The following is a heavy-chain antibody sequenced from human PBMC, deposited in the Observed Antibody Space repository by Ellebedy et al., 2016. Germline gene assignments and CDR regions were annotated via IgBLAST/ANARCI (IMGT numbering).Heavy chain of an antibody. V-gene: IGHV3-21*01. Sequence: GESLKISCAASGFTFSSYSMNWVRQAPGKGLEWVSSISSSSSYIYYADSVKGRFTISRDNAKNSLYLQMNSLRAEDTAVYYCARDLTHHHYDILTGYLNWGQGTLVTVSS. CDR1: GFTFSSYS. CDR3: ARDLTHHHYDILTGYLN. J-gene: IGHJ4*02. CDR2: ISSSSSYI. D-gene: IGHD3-9*01.